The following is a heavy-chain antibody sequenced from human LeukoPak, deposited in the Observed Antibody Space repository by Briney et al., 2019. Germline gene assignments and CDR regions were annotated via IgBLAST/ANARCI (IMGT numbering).Heavy chain of an antibody. CDR1: GFTFSSYA. D-gene: IGHD1-26*01. Sequence: GGSLRLSCAASGFTFSSYAMSWVRRAPGKGLEWVSAISGSGGSTYYADSVKGRFTISRDNSKNTLYLQMNSLRAEDTAVYYCAKVRSGSYKYYFDYWGQGTLVTVSS. J-gene: IGHJ4*02. V-gene: IGHV3-23*01. CDR3: AKVRSGSYKYYFDY. CDR2: ISGSGGST.